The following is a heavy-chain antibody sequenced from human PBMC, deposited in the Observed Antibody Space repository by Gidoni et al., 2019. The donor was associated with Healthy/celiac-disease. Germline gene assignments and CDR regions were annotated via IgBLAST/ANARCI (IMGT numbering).Heavy chain of an antibody. V-gene: IGHV3-48*01. CDR3: ARGGGGKGTTYADY. J-gene: IGHJ4*02. D-gene: IGHD1-1*01. CDR2: ISSSSSTI. Sequence: EVQLVESGGGLVQPGGSLRLSCAASGFTFRSYSMNWVRQAPGKGLELVSYISSSSSTIYYADSVKGRFTISRDNAKNSLYLQMNSLRAEDTAVYYCARGGGGKGTTYADYWGQGTLVTVSS. CDR1: GFTFRSYS.